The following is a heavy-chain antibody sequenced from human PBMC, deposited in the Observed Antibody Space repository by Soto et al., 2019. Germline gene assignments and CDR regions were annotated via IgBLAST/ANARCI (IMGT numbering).Heavy chain of an antibody. CDR1: GFTFSSYE. D-gene: IGHD3-10*01. CDR2: ISSCGSTI. CDR3: LWFGELADFDY. J-gene: IGHJ4*02. V-gene: IGHV3-48*03. Sequence: PGGSLRLSCAASGFTFSSYEMNWVRQAPGKGLEWVSYISSCGSTIYYADSVKGRFTISRDNAKNSLYLQMNSLRAEDTAVYYCLWFGELADFDYWGQGTLVTVSS.